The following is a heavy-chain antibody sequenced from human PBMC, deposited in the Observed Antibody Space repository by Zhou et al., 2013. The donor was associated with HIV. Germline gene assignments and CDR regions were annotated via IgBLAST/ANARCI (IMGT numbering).Heavy chain of an antibody. V-gene: IGHV1-2*02. Sequence: QGHLVQSGPEVKSPGASVKVSCKASGYSFSAYYMHWVRQAPGQGLEWMGWINPNSGATNYAQKFHGRVTMTRDTSISTAYMELSSLKSDDTAMYYCARESRVLAGRRREFDYWGQGTLVTVSS. CDR1: GYSFSAYY. CDR3: ARESRVLAGRRREFDY. J-gene: IGHJ4*02. D-gene: IGHD6-6*01. CDR2: INPNSGAT.